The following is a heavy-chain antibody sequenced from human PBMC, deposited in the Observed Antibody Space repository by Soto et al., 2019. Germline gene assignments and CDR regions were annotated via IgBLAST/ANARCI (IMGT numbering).Heavy chain of an antibody. CDR1: GFTFNKYS. V-gene: IGHV3-21*02. J-gene: IGHJ4*02. CDR3: ARDLMPNDRGLGDLAY. D-gene: IGHD3-22*01. Sequence: EVRLVESGGGLVKPGGSLRLSCAASGFTFNKYSMNWVRQAPGKGLEWVSSITSKTGDQYYADSVKGRFIISRDNTNNSLSLQVTSLRDGDTAVYYCARDLMPNDRGLGDLAYWGQGTLVTVSS. CDR2: ITSKTGDQ.